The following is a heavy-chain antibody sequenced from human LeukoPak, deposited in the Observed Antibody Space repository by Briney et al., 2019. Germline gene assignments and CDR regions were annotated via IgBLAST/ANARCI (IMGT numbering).Heavy chain of an antibody. D-gene: IGHD5-12*01. CDR2: IYDGGST. Sequence: PGGSLRLSCAASGLTVRSNLMSWVRQAPGKGLEWVSVIYDGGSTYYADSVKGRFTISRDNSKNTLYLQMNSLRAEDTAVYYCAKAPGGYGDYWGQGTLVTVSS. CDR1: GLTVRSNL. J-gene: IGHJ4*02. CDR3: AKAPGGYGDY. V-gene: IGHV3-53*01.